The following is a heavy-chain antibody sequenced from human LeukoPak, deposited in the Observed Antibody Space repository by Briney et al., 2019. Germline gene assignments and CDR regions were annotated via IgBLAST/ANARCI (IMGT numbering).Heavy chain of an antibody. D-gene: IGHD5-18*01. CDR3: ATTGYRGFDI. Sequence: PSETLSLTCTVAGRSIGRYYCSCVRQPPGKGLEWIGYISYSGSTNYNPSLKSRVTISVETSKNQFPLKLSAVTAADTAVYYCATTGYRGFDIWGQGTMVTVSS. V-gene: IGHV4-59*01. CDR1: GRSIGRYY. J-gene: IGHJ3*02. CDR2: ISYSGST.